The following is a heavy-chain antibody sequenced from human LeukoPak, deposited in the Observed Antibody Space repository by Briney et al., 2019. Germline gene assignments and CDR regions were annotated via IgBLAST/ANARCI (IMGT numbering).Heavy chain of an antibody. Sequence: GGSLRLSCAASGVTLSSYAMSWARQAPGKGLEWVSGISSSGSGGNTYYADSAKGRFTISRDSSKNTLFLHMNTLRAEDTAIYYCAEDRTVGASYWYFDLWGRGTLVTVSS. J-gene: IGHJ2*01. CDR1: GVTLSSYA. CDR3: AEDRTVGASYWYFDL. D-gene: IGHD1-26*01. CDR2: ISSSGSGGNT. V-gene: IGHV3-23*01.